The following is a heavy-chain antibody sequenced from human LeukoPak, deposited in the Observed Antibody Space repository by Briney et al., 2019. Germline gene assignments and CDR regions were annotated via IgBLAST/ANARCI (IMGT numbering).Heavy chain of an antibody. J-gene: IGHJ4*02. CDR2: INTGNGNT. CDR1: GYTFTNYA. CDR3: ARAVKYRSGPLTDLLPYYFDY. D-gene: IGHD6-19*01. V-gene: IGHV1-3*03. Sequence: ASVKVSCKASGYTFTNYAMHWVRQAPGQRLEWMGWINTGNGNTKYSQEFQGRVAITRDTSANTAYMELSSLRSEDMAVYYCARAVKYRSGPLTDLLPYYFDYWGQGTLVTVSS.